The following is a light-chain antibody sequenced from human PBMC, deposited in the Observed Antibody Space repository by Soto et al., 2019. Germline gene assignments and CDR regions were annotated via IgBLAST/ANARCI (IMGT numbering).Light chain of an antibody. V-gene: IGLV2-23*01. CDR3: CSYAGSSTPVV. Sequence: QSALTQPASVSGSPGQSITISCTGTSSDVGSYNLVSWYQQHPGKAPKLMIYEGSKRPSGVSNRFSGSKSGNTASLTISGLQDEDEAAYYCCSYAGSSTPVVFGGGTKLTVL. J-gene: IGLJ2*01. CDR2: EGS. CDR1: SSDVGSYNL.